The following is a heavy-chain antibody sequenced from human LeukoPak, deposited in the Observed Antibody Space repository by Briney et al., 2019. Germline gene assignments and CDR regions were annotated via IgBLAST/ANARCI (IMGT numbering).Heavy chain of an antibody. Sequence: GGSLRLSCVASGFSFSSYWMSWVRQAPGKGLEFVANIKQDGGSKNYVDSVKGRFTISRDNSKNTLFLQMSSLRAEDTALYYCAKGGSGYFADLWGQGTLVTVSS. J-gene: IGHJ5*02. CDR3: AKGGSGYFADL. CDR1: GFSFSSYW. V-gene: IGHV3-7*03. D-gene: IGHD3-22*01. CDR2: IKQDGGSK.